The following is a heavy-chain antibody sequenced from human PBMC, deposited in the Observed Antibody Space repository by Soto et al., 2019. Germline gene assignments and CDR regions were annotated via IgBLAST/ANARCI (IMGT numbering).Heavy chain of an antibody. V-gene: IGHV3-30*18. CDR3: AKEGYYDSSGYFDY. Sequence: GGSLRLSCAASGFTFSSYGMHWVRQAPGRGLEWVAVISYDGSNKYYADSVKGRFTISRDNSKNTLYLQMNSLRAEDTAVYYCAKEGYYDSSGYFDYWGQGTLVTVSS. D-gene: IGHD3-22*01. J-gene: IGHJ4*02. CDR2: ISYDGSNK. CDR1: GFTFSSYG.